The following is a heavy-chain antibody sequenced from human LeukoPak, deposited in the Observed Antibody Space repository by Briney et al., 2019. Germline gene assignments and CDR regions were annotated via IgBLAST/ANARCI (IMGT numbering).Heavy chain of an antibody. V-gene: IGHV1-46*01. D-gene: IGHD3-10*01. J-gene: IGHJ4*02. CDR2: INPTGGGT. CDR1: GYTFTIYY. Sequence: ASVTVSCKASGYTFTIYYIHWVRQAPGQGLEWMGIINPTGGGTSYAQKFPGRVTMSRDTSTSTVYMELSSLRSEDTAVYYCARGGPPDVYGSGSSPLDYWGQGTLVTVSS. CDR3: ARGGPPDVYGSGSSPLDY.